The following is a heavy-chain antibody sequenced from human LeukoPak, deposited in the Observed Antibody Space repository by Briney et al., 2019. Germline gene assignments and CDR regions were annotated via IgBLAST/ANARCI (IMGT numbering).Heavy chain of an antibody. J-gene: IGHJ4*02. CDR1: GGSFSGYY. CDR3: ARGASYSSGWYSRSGRFDY. V-gene: IGHV4-34*01. Sequence: MPSETLSLTCAVYGGSFSGYYWSWIRQPPGKGLEWIGEINHSGSTNYNPSLKSRVTISVDTSKNQFSLKLSSVTAADTAVYYCARGASYSSGWYSRSGRFDYWGQGTLVTVSS. CDR2: INHSGST. D-gene: IGHD6-19*01.